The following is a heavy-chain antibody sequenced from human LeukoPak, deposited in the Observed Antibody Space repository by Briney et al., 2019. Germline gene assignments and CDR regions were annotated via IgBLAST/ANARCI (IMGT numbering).Heavy chain of an antibody. J-gene: IGHJ4*02. D-gene: IGHD2-2*01. CDR1: GYTFTDYY. Sequence: ASVEVSCKASGYTFTDYYLHWVRQAPGQGFDWVGWINPNSGDTNYAQKFQGRVTMTRDTSISTAHMEMSRLRSDDTAVYYCARANFLYCSSTTCLFDYWGQGTLVTVSS. V-gene: IGHV1-2*02. CDR3: ARANFLYCSSTTCLFDY. CDR2: INPNSGDT.